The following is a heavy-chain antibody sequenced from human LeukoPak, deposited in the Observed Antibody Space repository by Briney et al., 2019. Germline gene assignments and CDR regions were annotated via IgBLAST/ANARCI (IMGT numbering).Heavy chain of an antibody. V-gene: IGHV3-30*04. Sequence: GGSLRLSCAASGFTFSSYAMPWVRQAPGKGLEWVAVISYDGSNKYYADSVKGRFTISRDNSKNTLYLQMNSLRAEDTAVYYCARGLYGDYFDYWGQGTLVTVSS. J-gene: IGHJ4*02. CDR2: ISYDGSNK. CDR3: ARGLYGDYFDY. D-gene: IGHD4-17*01. CDR1: GFTFSSYA.